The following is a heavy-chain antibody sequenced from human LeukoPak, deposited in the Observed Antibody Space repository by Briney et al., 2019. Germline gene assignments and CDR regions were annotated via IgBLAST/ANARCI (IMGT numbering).Heavy chain of an antibody. V-gene: IGHV3-30-3*01. CDR3: ARASYHDAFDI. CDR1: GFTFSSFA. CDR2: ISYDGSNK. J-gene: IGHJ3*02. Sequence: GGSLRLSCAASGFTFSSFAMHWVRQAPGKGLEWVAVISYDGSNKYYADSVKGRFTISRDNSKNTLYLQMNSLRAEDTAVYYCARASYHDAFDIWGQGTMVTVSS. D-gene: IGHD3-16*02.